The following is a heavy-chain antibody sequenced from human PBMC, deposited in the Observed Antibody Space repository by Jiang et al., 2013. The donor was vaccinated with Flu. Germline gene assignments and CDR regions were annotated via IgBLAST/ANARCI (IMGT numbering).Heavy chain of an antibody. V-gene: IGHV1-8*01. Sequence: AEVKKPGASVKVSCKASGYTFTGYDINWVRQATGQGLEWMGWMNPNSGNTGYAQKFQGRVTMTRNTSISTAYMELSSLRSEDTAVYYCARGLTKWFGEGAVLGYWGQGTLVTVSS. CDR1: GYTFTGYD. CDR2: MNPNSGNT. D-gene: IGHD3-10*01. CDR3: ARGLTKWFGEGAVLGY. J-gene: IGHJ4*02.